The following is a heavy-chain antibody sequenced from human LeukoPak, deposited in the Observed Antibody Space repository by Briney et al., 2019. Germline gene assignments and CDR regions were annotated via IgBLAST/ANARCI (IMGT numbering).Heavy chain of an antibody. CDR2: ISYDGNNN. V-gene: IGHV3-30*04. J-gene: IGHJ3*02. Sequence: GGSLRLSYVASGFTFSSYVMHWVRQAPGKGLEWVALISYDGNNNFYIDSVKGRFTISRDNSKNTLYLQMNSLRAEDTAVYHCAKDEEWLVGAAGSAFDIWGQGTMVTVSS. CDR1: GFTFSSYV. CDR3: AKDEEWLVGAAGSAFDI. D-gene: IGHD6-19*01.